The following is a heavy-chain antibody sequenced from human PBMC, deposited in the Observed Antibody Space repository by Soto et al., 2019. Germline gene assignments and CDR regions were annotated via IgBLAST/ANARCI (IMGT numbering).Heavy chain of an antibody. J-gene: IGHJ5*02. CDR1: GGTFSTYP. CDR2: IIPKFGTT. Sequence: QVQLVQSGAEVKKPGSSVKVSCQASGGTFSTYPINWVRQAPGQGLEYVGGIIPKFGTTNYAQKFRGTVTMTAEESTRTAYMELNNLRSEDTAVYYCASGASNSTGWYIWFDPWGQGPLFTVSS. V-gene: IGHV1-69*01. D-gene: IGHD6-19*01. CDR3: ASGASNSTGWYIWFDP.